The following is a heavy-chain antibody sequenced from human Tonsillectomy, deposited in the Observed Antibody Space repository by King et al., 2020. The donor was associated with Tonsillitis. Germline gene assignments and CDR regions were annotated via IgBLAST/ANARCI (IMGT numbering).Heavy chain of an antibody. CDR2: ISYDGSDK. Sequence: VQLVESGGGGVQPGTSLILSCAASGFTFSSYGIHWVRQAPGKGLEWVAVISYDGSDKYYADPVKGRFTISRDNSKNTVYLQTNSLRAEDTAVYYCAKAVRWGLLPQSPDAFDIWGQGTMVTVSS. D-gene: IGHD1-26*01. J-gene: IGHJ3*02. V-gene: IGHV3-30*18. CDR3: AKAVRWGLLPQSPDAFDI. CDR1: GFTFSSYG.